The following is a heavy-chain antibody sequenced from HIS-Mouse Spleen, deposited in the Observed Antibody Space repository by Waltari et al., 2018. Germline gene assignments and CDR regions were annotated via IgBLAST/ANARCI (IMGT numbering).Heavy chain of an antibody. CDR2: ISGSGGST. CDR1: GFTFGSYA. V-gene: IGHV3-23*01. CDR3: AQNYYGSGSYYY. J-gene: IGHJ4*02. D-gene: IGHD3-10*01. Sequence: EVQLLESGGGLVQPGGSLRLSCAASGFTFGSYAMSWVRQAPGKGLEWVSAISGSGGSTYYADSVKGRFTISRDNSKNTLYLQMNSLRAEDTAVYYCAQNYYGSGSYYYWGQGTLVTVSS.